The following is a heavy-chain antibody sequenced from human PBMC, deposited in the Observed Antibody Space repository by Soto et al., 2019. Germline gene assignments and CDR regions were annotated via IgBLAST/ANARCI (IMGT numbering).Heavy chain of an antibody. CDR2: ISGSGIIT. D-gene: IGHD5-12*01. CDR3: AKQGSVATTLYPPDY. Sequence: PWCCMRIACASCGVSVTSYAMSWVCQAPGKGQQWVSGISGSGIITYYADSVKGRFTISRDNSKNTLYLQMNSLRAEDTAVYHCAKQGSVATTLYPPDYWGQGTLVTGSS. J-gene: IGHJ4*02. V-gene: IGHV3-23*01. CDR1: GVSVTSYA.